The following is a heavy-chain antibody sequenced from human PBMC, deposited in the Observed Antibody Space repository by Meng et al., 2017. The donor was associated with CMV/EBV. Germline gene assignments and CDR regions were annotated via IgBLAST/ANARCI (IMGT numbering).Heavy chain of an antibody. Sequence: QVQLQEQGPGLVKPSQHLSLTCTVSGGSISSGDYYWSWIRQPPGKGLEWIGYIYYSGSTYYNPSLKSRVTISVDTSKTQFSLKLSSVTAADTAVYYCARDNRRGGVDYWGQGTLVTVSS. CDR1: GGSISSGDYY. V-gene: IGHV4-30-4*08. D-gene: IGHD3-3*01. J-gene: IGHJ4*02. CDR3: ARDNRRGGVDY. CDR2: IYYSGST.